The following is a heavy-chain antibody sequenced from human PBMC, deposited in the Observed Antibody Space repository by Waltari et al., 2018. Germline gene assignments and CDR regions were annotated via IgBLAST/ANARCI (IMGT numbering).Heavy chain of an antibody. D-gene: IGHD6-19*01. V-gene: IGHV4-34*01. CDR1: GGSFSAYY. CDR3: RIAVAAQQYYFDY. J-gene: IGHJ4*02. CDR2: INHSGST. Sequence: QVQLQQWGAGLLKPSETLSLTCAVYGGSFSAYYWSWIRQPPGKGLEWIGEINHSGSTNYNPSLKSRVTISVDTSKNQFSLKLSSVTAADTAVYYCRIAVAAQQYYFDYWGQGTLVTVSS.